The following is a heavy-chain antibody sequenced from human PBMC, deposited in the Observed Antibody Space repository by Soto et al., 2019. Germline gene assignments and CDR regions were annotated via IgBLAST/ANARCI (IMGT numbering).Heavy chain of an antibody. V-gene: IGHV3-23*01. CDR1: GFTFINYA. J-gene: IGHJ2*01. CDR2: ISGGGGAP. CDR3: ARKVPGSTRRPDYWYFDL. Sequence: EVQLLESGGGLVQPGGSLRLSCAGSGFTFINYAMNWVREAPGKGLEWVSTISGGGGAPFFADSVRGRFTISRDNSKNTVTLQMSNLGVDDTAVYFCARKVPGSTRRPDYWYFDLWGRGTLVTVSS. D-gene: IGHD3-10*01.